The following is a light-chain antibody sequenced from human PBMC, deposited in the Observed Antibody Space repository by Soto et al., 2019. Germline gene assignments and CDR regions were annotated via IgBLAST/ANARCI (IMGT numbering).Light chain of an antibody. Sequence: EIVMTQSPATLSVSPGERATLSCRASQSVSSNLAWYQQNPGQAPRLIIYGPSTRATGIPARFSGSGSGTEFTLTISSLQSEDLAVYYCQQYNSWPPLTFGGGTKVEIK. V-gene: IGKV3-15*01. CDR2: GPS. CDR1: QSVSSN. CDR3: QQYNSWPPLT. J-gene: IGKJ4*01.